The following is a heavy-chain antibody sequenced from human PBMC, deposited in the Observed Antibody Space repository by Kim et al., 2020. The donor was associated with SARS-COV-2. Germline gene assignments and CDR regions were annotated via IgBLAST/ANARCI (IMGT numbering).Heavy chain of an antibody. V-gene: IGHV4-59*13. D-gene: IGHD5-18*01. Sequence: SETLSLTCTVSGGSISSYYWSWIRQPPGKGLEWIGYIYYSGSTNYNPSLKSRVTISVDTSKNQFSLKLSSVTAADTAVYYCATSQPKSGYSYGYGWLGYWGQGTLVTVSS. CDR2: IYYSGST. CDR3: ATSQPKSGYSYGYGWLGY. CDR1: GGSISSYY. J-gene: IGHJ4*02.